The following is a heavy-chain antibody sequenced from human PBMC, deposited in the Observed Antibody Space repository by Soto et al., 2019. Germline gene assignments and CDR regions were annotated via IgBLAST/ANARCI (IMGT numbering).Heavy chain of an antibody. J-gene: IGHJ4*02. V-gene: IGHV4-4*07. CDR3: ARDSVILTLFDY. CDR2: VHSTGST. CDR1: GGSMSGYH. D-gene: IGHD2-21*01. Sequence: QVELQESGPRLVKPSETLYLSCTVSGGSMSGYHWSWVRQPAGKGLEWIGRVHSTGSTDYNPSVESLITVSLDTSKKQFSLKLKSVTAADTALYFCARDSVILTLFDYWGQGILVTVSS.